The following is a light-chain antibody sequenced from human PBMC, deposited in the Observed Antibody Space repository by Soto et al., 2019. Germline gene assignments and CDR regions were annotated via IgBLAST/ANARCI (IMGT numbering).Light chain of an antibody. CDR1: QGISNY. Sequence: DIQMTQSPSSLSASVGDRVTITCRASQGISNYVAWYQQKPGKVPTLLIYEASTLQSGVPSRFSGRGSGTDFPLTISSLQPEDVATYFCQNYNSAPYAFGQGTKLEIK. J-gene: IGKJ2*01. CDR2: EAS. V-gene: IGKV1-27*01. CDR3: QNYNSAPYA.